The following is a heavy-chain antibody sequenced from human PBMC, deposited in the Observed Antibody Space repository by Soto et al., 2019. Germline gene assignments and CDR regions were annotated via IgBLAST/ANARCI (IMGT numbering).Heavy chain of an antibody. CDR3: AKRHYYGSGSFALAT. Sequence: EVRLLESGGGLVQPGGPLRLSCAGSGFTFSRNAMSWFRQPPGKGLEWVSSVSGDGYASNYADSVKGRFTVSRHNSKNTLYLQMNSLRAEDTAVYYCAKRHYYGSGSFALATWGQGTLVTVSS. J-gene: IGHJ4*03. CDR1: GFTFSRNA. D-gene: IGHD3-10*01. V-gene: IGHV3-23*01. CDR2: VSGDGYAS.